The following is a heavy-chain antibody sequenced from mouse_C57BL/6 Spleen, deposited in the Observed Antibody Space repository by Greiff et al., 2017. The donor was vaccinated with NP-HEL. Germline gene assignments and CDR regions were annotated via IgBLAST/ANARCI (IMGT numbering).Heavy chain of an antibody. V-gene: IGHV1-53*01. CDR2: INPSNGGT. CDR3: AREGYDGYYDYAMDY. J-gene: IGHJ4*01. D-gene: IGHD2-3*01. CDR1: GYTFTSYW. Sequence: QVQLQQPGTELVKPGASVKLSCKASGYTFTSYWMHWVKQRPGQGLEWIGNINPSNGGTNYNEKFKSKATLTVDKSSSTAYMQLSSLTSEDSAVYYCAREGYDGYYDYAMDYWGQGTSVTVSS.